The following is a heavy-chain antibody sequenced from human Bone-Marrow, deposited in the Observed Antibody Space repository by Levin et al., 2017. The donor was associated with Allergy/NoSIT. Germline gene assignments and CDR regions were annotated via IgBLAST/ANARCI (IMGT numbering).Heavy chain of an antibody. CDR3: ARGVGTDLYFYFYGLDV. CDR2: ISYSFST. CDR1: GAPLSSYF. J-gene: IGHJ6*02. D-gene: IGHD1-7*01. V-gene: IGHV4-59*01. Sequence: PSETLSLTCSVSGAPLSSYFWSWIRQSSGRGLEWLGYISYSFSTKYNPSLQSRVTISMDTSKNQFSLKLASVAAADTAVYYCARGVGTDLYFYFYGLDVWGQGTTVTVSS.